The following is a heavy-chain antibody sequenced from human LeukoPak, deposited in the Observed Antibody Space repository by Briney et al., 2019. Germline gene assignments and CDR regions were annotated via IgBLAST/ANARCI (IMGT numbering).Heavy chain of an antibody. Sequence: ALLKVSCKASGYTFTGYYMHWVRQAPGQGLEWMGWINPNSGGTNYAQKFQGRVTMTRDTSISTAYMELSRLRSDDTAVYYCARDFGGTYYYDSSGYQGAFDIWGQGTMVTVSS. CDR1: GYTFTGYY. J-gene: IGHJ3*02. CDR2: INPNSGGT. CDR3: ARDFGGTYYYDSSGYQGAFDI. D-gene: IGHD3-22*01. V-gene: IGHV1-2*02.